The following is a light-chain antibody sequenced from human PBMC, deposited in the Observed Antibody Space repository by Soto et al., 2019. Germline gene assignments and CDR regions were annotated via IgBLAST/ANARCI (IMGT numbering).Light chain of an antibody. V-gene: IGKV1-27*01. CDR3: QTYDKAPLT. CDR1: QYIHTH. CDR2: GAS. Sequence: DIPMTQSPSSLSASVGDRVTITCRASQYIHTHLAWYQQKPGNSPKLLVYGASTLHSGVPSRFSASGSGTDFILTISSLQSEDVATYYCQTYDKAPLTFGPGTRV. J-gene: IGKJ1*01.